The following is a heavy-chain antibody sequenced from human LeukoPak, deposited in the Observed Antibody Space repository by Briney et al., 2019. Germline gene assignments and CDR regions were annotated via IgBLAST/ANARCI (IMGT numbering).Heavy chain of an antibody. J-gene: IGHJ4*02. Sequence: NPSETLSLTCTVSGGSISSSSYYWGWIRQPPGKGLEWMGSIYYSGSTYYNPSLKSRVTISVDTSKSQFSLKLSSVTAADTAVYYCARGAFDYWGQGTLVTVSS. CDR1: GGSISSSSYY. CDR2: IYYSGST. CDR3: ARGAFDY. V-gene: IGHV4-39*07.